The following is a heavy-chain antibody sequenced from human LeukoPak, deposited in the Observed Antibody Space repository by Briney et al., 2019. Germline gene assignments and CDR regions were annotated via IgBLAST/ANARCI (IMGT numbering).Heavy chain of an antibody. Sequence: PGGSLRLSCAASGFTFSSYSMNWVRQAPGKGLEWVSYTSSSSSTIYYADSVKGRFTISRDNAKNSLYLQMNSLRAEDTAVYYCARGRELLWFGELYYYYMDVWGKGTTVTVSS. J-gene: IGHJ6*03. D-gene: IGHD3-10*01. CDR2: TSSSSSTI. CDR3: ARGRELLWFGELYYYYMDV. CDR1: GFTFSSYS. V-gene: IGHV3-48*01.